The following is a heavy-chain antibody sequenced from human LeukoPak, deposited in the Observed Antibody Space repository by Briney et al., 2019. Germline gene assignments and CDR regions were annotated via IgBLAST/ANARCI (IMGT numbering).Heavy chain of an antibody. Sequence: GASVKVSRKASGYTFTSYYMHWVRQAPGQGLEWMGIINPSGGSTSYAQKFQGRVTMTRDTSTSTVYMELGSLRSEDTAVYYCARDKSMDPFDYWGQGTLVTVSS. D-gene: IGHD6-6*01. CDR1: GYTFTSYY. CDR3: ARDKSMDPFDY. V-gene: IGHV1-46*01. J-gene: IGHJ4*02. CDR2: INPSGGST.